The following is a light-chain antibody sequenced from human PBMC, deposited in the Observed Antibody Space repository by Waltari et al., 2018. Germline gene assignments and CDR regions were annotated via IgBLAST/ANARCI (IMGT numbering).Light chain of an antibody. CDR2: ENT. Sequence: QSVLTQPPSVSAAPGQRVTIPCSGGSSNIGNNYLSWYRQFPGTAPKLLIYENTARPSGIPGRFSGSKSGTSATLDITGLQAGDEADYYCGTWDSSLSGAVFGGGTHLTVL. CDR1: SSNIGNNY. V-gene: IGLV1-51*02. J-gene: IGLJ7*01. CDR3: GTWDSSLSGAV.